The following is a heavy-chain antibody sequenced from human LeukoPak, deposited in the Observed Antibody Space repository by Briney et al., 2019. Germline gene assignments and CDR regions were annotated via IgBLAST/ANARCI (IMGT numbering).Heavy chain of an antibody. D-gene: IGHD4-17*01. Sequence: PGGSLRLSCAASGFTFSSYAMSWVRQAPGKGLEWVSAISGSGGSTYYADSVKGRFTISRDNSKNTLYLQMNSLRAKDTAVYYCAKDGGYGDYFDYWGQGTLVTVSS. J-gene: IGHJ4*02. CDR1: GFTFSSYA. V-gene: IGHV3-23*01. CDR2: ISGSGGST. CDR3: AKDGGYGDYFDY.